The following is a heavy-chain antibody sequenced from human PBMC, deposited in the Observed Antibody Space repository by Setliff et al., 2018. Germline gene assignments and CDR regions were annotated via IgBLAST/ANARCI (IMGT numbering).Heavy chain of an antibody. D-gene: IGHD3-22*01. CDR3: ARGNYYDSSGYSVDY. CDR1: GYTFTSHY. CDR2: IIPIFGTA. J-gene: IGHJ4*02. Sequence: SVKVSCKASGYTFTSHYMHWVRQAPGQGLEWMGGIIPIFGTANYAQKFQGRVTITTDESTSTAYMELSSLRSEDTAVYYCARGNYYDSSGYSVDYWGQGTLVTVSS. V-gene: IGHV1-69*05.